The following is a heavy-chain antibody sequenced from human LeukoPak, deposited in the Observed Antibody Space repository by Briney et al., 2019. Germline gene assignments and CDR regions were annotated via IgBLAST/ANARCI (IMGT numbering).Heavy chain of an antibody. CDR1: GFTFGDYA. Sequence: GGSLRLSCTTSGFTFGDYAMDWVRQAPGKGLEWVGFIRTKAYNGATEYAASVKGRFTISRDDSKSIAYLQMNSLRTEDTAVYFCARQVVVGQTYLDYWGQGTLVTVSS. CDR3: ARQVVVGQTYLDY. D-gene: IGHD2-2*01. V-gene: IGHV3-49*04. J-gene: IGHJ4*02. CDR2: IRTKAYNGAT.